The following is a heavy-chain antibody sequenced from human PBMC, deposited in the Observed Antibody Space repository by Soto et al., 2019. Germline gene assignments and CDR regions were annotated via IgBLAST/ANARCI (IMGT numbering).Heavy chain of an antibody. CDR2: INAGNGDA. CDR1: GYTFTTYA. Sequence: QVQLVQSGAEVKTPGASVKVSCKASGYTFTTYAMHWVRQAPGQRLEWMGWINAGNGDAKYSQRFQDRVTFTRDTSASTAYMELSSLRSEDTAVYYCAVVDIGDYWGQGTLVTVSS. J-gene: IGHJ4*02. V-gene: IGHV1-3*01. CDR3: AVVDIGDY. D-gene: IGHD5-12*01.